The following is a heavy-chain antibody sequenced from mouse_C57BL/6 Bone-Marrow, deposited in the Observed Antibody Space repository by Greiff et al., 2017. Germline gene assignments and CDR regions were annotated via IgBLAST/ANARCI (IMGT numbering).Heavy chain of an antibody. CDR2: IDPETGGT. D-gene: IGHD2-3*01. V-gene: IGHV1-15*01. J-gene: IGHJ3*01. Sequence: VKLMESGAELVRPGASVTLSCKASGYTFTDYEMHWVKQTPVHGLEWIGAIDPETGGTAYNQKFKGKAILTADKSSSTAYMELRSLTSEDSAVYYCTRVGYYGAYWGQGTLVTVSA. CDR1: GYTFTDYE. CDR3: TRVGYYGAY.